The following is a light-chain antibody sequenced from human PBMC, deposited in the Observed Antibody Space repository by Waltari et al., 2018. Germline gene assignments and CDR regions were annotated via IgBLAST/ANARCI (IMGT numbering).Light chain of an antibody. CDR1: QSISSY. Sequence: DIQMTQSPSSLSASVGDRVTITCRASQSISSYLNWYQQKPGKAPKLLIYAASSLQSGVPSMFSGSGSGTDFTLTISSLQPEDFATYYGQQSYSTPPERYTFGQGTKLEIK. V-gene: IGKV1-39*01. J-gene: IGKJ2*01. CDR3: QQSYSTPPERYT. CDR2: AAS.